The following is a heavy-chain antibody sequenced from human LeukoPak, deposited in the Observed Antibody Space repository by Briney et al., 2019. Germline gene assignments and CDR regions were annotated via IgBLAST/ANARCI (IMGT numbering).Heavy chain of an antibody. V-gene: IGHV4-38-2*02. J-gene: IGHJ3*02. CDR3: AREPFSGSYSGAFDI. D-gene: IGHD1-26*01. CDR1: GYSISSGYY. Sequence: SETLSLTCTVSGYSISSGYYWGWIRQPPGKGLEWIGSIYHSGSTYYDPSLKSRVTISVDTSKNQFSLKLSSVTAADTAVYYCAREPFSGSYSGAFDIWGQGTMVTVSS. CDR2: IYHSGST.